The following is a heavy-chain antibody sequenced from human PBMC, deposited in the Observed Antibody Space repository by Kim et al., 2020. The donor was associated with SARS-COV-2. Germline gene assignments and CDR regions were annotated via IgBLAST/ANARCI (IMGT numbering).Heavy chain of an antibody. D-gene: IGHD2-21*01. CDR3: AKDPGVVPYHYFDF. CDR2: ISDPGGST. CDR1: GFSFGTYA. J-gene: IGHJ4*02. Sequence: GGSLRLSCATSGFSFGTYAMSWVRQAPGKGLECVSAISDPGGSTFYADSVKGRFTISRDNSKNTLYLQMDSLRAEDTAVYYCAKDPGVVPYHYFDFWGQG. V-gene: IGHV3-23*01.